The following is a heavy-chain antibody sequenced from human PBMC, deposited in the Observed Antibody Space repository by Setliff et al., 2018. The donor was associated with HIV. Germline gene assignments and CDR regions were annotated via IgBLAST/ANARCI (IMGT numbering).Heavy chain of an antibody. V-gene: IGHV1-46*01. CDR3: ARVVVRGVTFIAEYFQH. D-gene: IGHD3-10*01. J-gene: IGHJ1*01. Sequence: ASVKVSCKASGYTFTSYYMHWVRQAPGQGLEWMGIINPSGGSTGYAQKFQGRVTMTRDTSTSTVYMELSSLRSEDTAVYYCARVVVRGVTFIAEYFQHWGQGTLVTVSS. CDR2: INPSGGST. CDR1: GYTFTSYY.